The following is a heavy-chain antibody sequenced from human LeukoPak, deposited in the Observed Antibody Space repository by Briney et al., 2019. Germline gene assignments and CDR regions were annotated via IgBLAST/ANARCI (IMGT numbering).Heavy chain of an antibody. CDR1: GFTFSSYG. V-gene: IGHV3-33*01. Sequence: GGSLRLSCAASGFTFSSYGMHWVRQAPGKGLEWVAVIWYDGSNKYYADSVKGRFTISRDNSKNTLYLQMNSLRAEDTAVYYCARGSSNWNNAFDIWGQGTMVIVSS. D-gene: IGHD1-1*01. J-gene: IGHJ3*02. CDR3: ARGSSNWNNAFDI. CDR2: IWYDGSNK.